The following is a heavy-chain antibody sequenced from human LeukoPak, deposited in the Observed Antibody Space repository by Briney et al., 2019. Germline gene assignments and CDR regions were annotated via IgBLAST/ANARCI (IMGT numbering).Heavy chain of an antibody. J-gene: IGHJ4*02. CDR1: GGSISSSSYY. D-gene: IGHD3-9*01. V-gene: IGHV4-39*07. Sequence: SETLSLTCTVSGGSISSSSYYWGWIRQPPGKGLEWIGSIYYSGSTYYNPSLKSRVTISVDTSKNQFSLKLGSVTAADTAVYYCARGDILTGSPFDYWGQGTLVTVSS. CDR2: IYYSGST. CDR3: ARGDILTGSPFDY.